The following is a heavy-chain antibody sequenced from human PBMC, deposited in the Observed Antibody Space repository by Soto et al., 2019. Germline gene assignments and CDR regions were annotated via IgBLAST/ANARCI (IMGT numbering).Heavy chain of an antibody. CDR2: ISGSGVNT. D-gene: IGHD4-17*01. V-gene: IGHV3-23*01. CDR3: ARGPSYSDSYFDH. J-gene: IGHJ4*02. Sequence: PGGSLRLSCAASGFIFSNYAMSWVRQAPGKGPEWVSSISGSGVNTFYADSVKGRFTISRDNSKNTVYLQMNSLRLEDTAVYYCARGPSYSDSYFDHWGQGTLVTVSS. CDR1: GFIFSNYA.